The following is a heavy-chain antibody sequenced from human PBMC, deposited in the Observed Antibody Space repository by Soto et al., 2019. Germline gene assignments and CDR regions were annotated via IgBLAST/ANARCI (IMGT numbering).Heavy chain of an antibody. V-gene: IGHV3-33*01. J-gene: IGHJ4*02. Sequence: GVSLRLSCAASGFTFSSYGMHWVRQAPGKGLEWVAVIWYDGSNKYYADSVKGRFTISRDNSKNTLYLQMNSLRAEDTAVYYCARDAAMVCLDYWGQGTLVTVSS. CDR3: ARDAAMVCLDY. CDR2: IWYDGSNK. D-gene: IGHD5-18*01. CDR1: GFTFSSYG.